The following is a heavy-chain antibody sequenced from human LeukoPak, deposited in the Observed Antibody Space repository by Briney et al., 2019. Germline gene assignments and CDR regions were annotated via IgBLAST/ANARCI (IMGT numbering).Heavy chain of an antibody. CDR1: GGSISSYY. CDR2: IYTSGSS. Sequence: ASETLSLTCTVCGGSISSYYWSWIRQPAGKGLEWIGRIYTSGSSNYNPSLKSRVTMSVDTSKNQFSLKLSSVTAADTAVYYCARDRRGRDGYNYYYDYWGQGTLVTVSS. V-gene: IGHV4-4*07. CDR3: ARDRRGRDGYNYYYDY. J-gene: IGHJ4*02. D-gene: IGHD5-24*01.